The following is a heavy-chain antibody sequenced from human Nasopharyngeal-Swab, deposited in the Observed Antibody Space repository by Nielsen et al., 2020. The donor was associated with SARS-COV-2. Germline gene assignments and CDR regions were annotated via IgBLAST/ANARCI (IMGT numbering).Heavy chain of an antibody. CDR3: ARVYLPPAYSGYALVDY. CDR1: GFTFSSYG. CDR2: IWYDGSNK. J-gene: IGHJ4*02. V-gene: IGHV3-33*01. Sequence: GGSLRLSCAASGFTFSSYGMHWVRQAPGKGLEWVAVIWYDGSNKYYADSVKGRFTISRDNSKNTLYLQMNSLRAEDTAVYYCARVYLPPAYSGYALVDYWGQGTLVTVSS. D-gene: IGHD5-12*01.